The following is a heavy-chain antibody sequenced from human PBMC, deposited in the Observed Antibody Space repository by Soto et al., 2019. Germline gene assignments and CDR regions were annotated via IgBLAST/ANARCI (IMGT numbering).Heavy chain of an antibody. CDR2: IIPILGIA. V-gene: IGHV1-69*02. Sequence: GASVKVSCKASGGTFSSYTISWVRQAPGQGLEWMGRIIPILGIANYAQKFQGRVTITADKSTSTAYMELSSLGSEDTAVYYCPRVGVAAAGNDAFDIWGQGTMVTVSS. CDR3: PRVGVAAAGNDAFDI. J-gene: IGHJ3*02. D-gene: IGHD6-13*01. CDR1: GGTFSSYT.